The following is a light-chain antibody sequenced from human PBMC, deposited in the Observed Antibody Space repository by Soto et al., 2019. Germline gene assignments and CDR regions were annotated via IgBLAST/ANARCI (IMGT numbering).Light chain of an antibody. CDR3: QQYDNSPLT. CDR1: QSVSSSY. V-gene: IGKV3-20*01. Sequence: DIVLTQSPGTLSLSPGERAALSCRASQSVSSSYLAWYQQKPGQAPGLLIYGASNRATDIPDRFSGSGSGTDFTLTISRLEPEDFAVYYCQQYDNSPLTFGGGTKVEIK. CDR2: GAS. J-gene: IGKJ4*01.